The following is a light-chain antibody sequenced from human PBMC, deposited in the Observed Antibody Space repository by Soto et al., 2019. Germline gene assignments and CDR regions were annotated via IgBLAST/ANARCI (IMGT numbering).Light chain of an antibody. CDR1: QDITDY. CDR2: DAS. V-gene: IGKV1-33*01. J-gene: IGKJ4*01. CDR3: QQYDSLPRT. Sequence: DIQLTQSPSSLSASVGARVTITCQASQDITDYLNWYQQRPGKAPRVVIYDASSLRTGAPSRFSGGGSGTHFTFTISSLQTDDVGTYSCQQYDSLPRTFGGGTKVEI.